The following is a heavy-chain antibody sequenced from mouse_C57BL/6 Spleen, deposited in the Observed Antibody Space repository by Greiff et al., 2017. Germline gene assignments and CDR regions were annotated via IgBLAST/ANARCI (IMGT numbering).Heavy chain of an antibody. Sequence: QVQLKESGPGLVQPSQSLSITCTVSGFSLTSYGVHWVRQSPGKGLEWLGVIWRGGSTDYNAAFISRLSISKDNSKSQVFFKMNRLQADDTAIYYCATGYYYGSSCGSVDAMDYWGQGTSGTVSS. J-gene: IGHJ4*01. CDR1: GFSLTSYG. CDR3: ATGYYYGSSCGSVDAMDY. CDR2: IWRGGST. D-gene: IGHD1-1*01. V-gene: IGHV2-2*01.